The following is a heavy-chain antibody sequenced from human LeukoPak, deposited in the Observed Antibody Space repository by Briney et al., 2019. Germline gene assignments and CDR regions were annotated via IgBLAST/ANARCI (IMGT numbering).Heavy chain of an antibody. CDR3: AKDGGIAAAGTFDP. CDR2: IWYDGSNK. J-gene: IGHJ5*02. Sequence: GGSLRLSCAASGFSFSSYGMHWVRQAPGKGLEWVAVIWYDGSNKYYADSVKGRFTISRDNSKNTLYLQMNSLRAEDTAVYYCAKDGGIAAAGTFDPWGQGTLVTVSS. V-gene: IGHV3-33*06. D-gene: IGHD6-13*01. CDR1: GFSFSSYG.